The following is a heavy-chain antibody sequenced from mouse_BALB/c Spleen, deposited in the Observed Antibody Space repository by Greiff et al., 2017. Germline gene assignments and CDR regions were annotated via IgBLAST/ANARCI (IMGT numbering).Heavy chain of an antibody. V-gene: IGHV1-80*01. J-gene: IGHJ1*01. CDR3: ARRGLSTVPWYFDV. D-gene: IGHD1-1*01. CDR2: IYPGDGDT. CDR1: GYAFSSYW. Sequence: VHLVESGAELVRPGSSVKISCKASGYAFSSYWMNWVKQRPGQGLEWIGQIYPGDGDTNYNGKFKGKATLTADKSSSTAYMQLSSLTSEDSAVYFCARRGLSTVPWYFDVWGAGTTVTVSS.